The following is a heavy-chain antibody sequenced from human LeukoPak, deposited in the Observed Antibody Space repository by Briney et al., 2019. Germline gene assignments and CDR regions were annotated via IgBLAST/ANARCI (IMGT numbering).Heavy chain of an antibody. Sequence: GSLRLSCAASGFTFNNYAMTWVRQAPGEGLQWVSAISRSGTTAYYADSVKGRFTISRNNSNNILYLQMGSLRAEDTAVCYCAKGDSQETGSYYSDYWGQGTLVTVSS. CDR2: ISRSGTTA. V-gene: IGHV3-23*01. CDR1: GFTFNNYA. J-gene: IGHJ4*02. CDR3: AKGDSQETGSYYSDY. D-gene: IGHD3-10*01.